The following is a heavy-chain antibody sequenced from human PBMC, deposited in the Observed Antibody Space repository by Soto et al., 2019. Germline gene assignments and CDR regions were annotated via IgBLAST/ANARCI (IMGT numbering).Heavy chain of an antibody. CDR2: IHHSGST. D-gene: IGHD6-19*01. J-gene: IGHJ4*02. CDR1: AVSISSGSF. CDR3: ARSAGGYAVHS. Sequence: QVQLQESGPGLVKPSGTLSLTCAVSAVSISSGSFWGWVRQPPGKGLEWIGDIHHSGSTNYNPSLKSRVTTAVDTTKNHFSLKLNSVTAAATAVYYCARSAGGYAVHSWGQGILVIVSS. V-gene: IGHV4-4*02.